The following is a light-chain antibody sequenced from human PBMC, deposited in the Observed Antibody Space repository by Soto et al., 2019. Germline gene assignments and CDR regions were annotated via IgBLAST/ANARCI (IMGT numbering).Light chain of an antibody. CDR1: SSYVGSYNY. CDR2: DVN. CDR3: SSYTSSSTLV. J-gene: IGLJ1*01. Sequence: QSVLTQPASVSGSPGQSITISCTGTSSYVGSYNYVSWYQQHPGKAPKLMIYDVNNRPSGVSDRFSGSKSGNTASLTISGLQAEDEADYYCSSYTSSSTLVFGTGTKVTVL. V-gene: IGLV2-14*01.